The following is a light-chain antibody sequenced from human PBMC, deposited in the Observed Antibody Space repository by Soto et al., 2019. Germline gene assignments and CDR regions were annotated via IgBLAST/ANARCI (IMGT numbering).Light chain of an antibody. Sequence: IVLMQSPDTLALSPVERATLSCRASRSLSSDCLAWYQQKPGQAPRLLIYGASSRATGIPDSFTGSGSGTDFTLTISRLEHEDFAVYYCHQYGTSPFILGPGTKVDI. CDR1: RSLSSDC. CDR2: GAS. CDR3: HQYGTSPFI. V-gene: IGKV3-20*01. J-gene: IGKJ3*01.